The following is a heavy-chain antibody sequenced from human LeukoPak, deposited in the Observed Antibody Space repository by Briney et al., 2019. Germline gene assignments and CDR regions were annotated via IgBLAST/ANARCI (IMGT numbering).Heavy chain of an antibody. V-gene: IGHV1-2*02. CDR3: ARVSPNRRISYGYQNWFDP. Sequence: GASVKVSCKASGYTFTDDYVHWVRQAPGQGLEWMGWINPNSGVTNYAQKFQGRVTMTRDMSISTAYMELRSLRSDDTAVYFCARVSPNRRISYGYQNWFDPWGQGTLVSVSS. J-gene: IGHJ5*02. D-gene: IGHD5-18*01. CDR2: INPNSGVT. CDR1: GYTFTDDY.